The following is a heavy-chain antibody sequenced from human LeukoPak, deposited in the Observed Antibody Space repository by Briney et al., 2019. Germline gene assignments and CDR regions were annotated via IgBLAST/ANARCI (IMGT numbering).Heavy chain of an antibody. CDR2: ISYDGNDK. D-gene: IGHD4-23*01. J-gene: IGHJ4*02. CDR1: GFTFSNYG. CDR3: AKDQFGGNSEADY. Sequence: GGSLRLSCAASGFTFSNYGMHWVRQAPDKGLEWVAVISYDGNDKYYADSVKGRFTISRDNSKNILYLQMNSLRGEDRAVYYCAKDQFGGNSEADYWGQGTLVTVSS. V-gene: IGHV3-30*18.